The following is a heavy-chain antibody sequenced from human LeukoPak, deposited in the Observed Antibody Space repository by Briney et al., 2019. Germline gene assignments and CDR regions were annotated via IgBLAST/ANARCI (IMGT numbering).Heavy chain of an antibody. D-gene: IGHD3-3*01. V-gene: IGHV4-34*01. Sequence: SETPSLTCAVYGGSFSGYYWSWIRQPPGKGLEWIGEINHSGSTNYNPSLKSRVTISVDTSKNQFSLKLSSVTAADTAVYYCARGRFLEWLSKGNYYYMDVWGKGTTVTVSS. CDR3: ARGRFLEWLSKGNYYYMDV. J-gene: IGHJ6*03. CDR1: GGSFSGYY. CDR2: INHSGST.